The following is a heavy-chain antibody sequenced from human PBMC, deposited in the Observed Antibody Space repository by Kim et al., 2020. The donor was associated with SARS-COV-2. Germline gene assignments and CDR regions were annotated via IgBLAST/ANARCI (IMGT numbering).Heavy chain of an antibody. CDR2: SKK. D-gene: IGHD6-19*01. Sequence: SKKKHPESGKGRFTSSRDNSKNTLYLQMNSLRAEDTAVYYCARESGSGWSAWGQGTMVTVSS. J-gene: IGHJ3*01. CDR3: ARESGSGWSA. V-gene: IGHV3-30-3*01.